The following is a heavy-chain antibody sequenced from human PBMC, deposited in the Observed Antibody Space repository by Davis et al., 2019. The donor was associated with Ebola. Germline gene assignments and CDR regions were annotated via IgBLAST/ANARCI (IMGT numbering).Heavy chain of an antibody. CDR3: AREDSSGWYVTDY. J-gene: IGHJ4*02. CDR1: GGSISSYY. D-gene: IGHD6-19*01. V-gene: IGHV4-59*01. Sequence: MPSETLSLTCTVSGGSISSYYWSWIRQPPGKGLEWIGYIYYSGSTNYNPSLKSRVTISVDTSKNQFSLRLSSVTAADTAVYFCAREDSSGWYVTDYWGQGTLVTVSS. CDR2: IYYSGST.